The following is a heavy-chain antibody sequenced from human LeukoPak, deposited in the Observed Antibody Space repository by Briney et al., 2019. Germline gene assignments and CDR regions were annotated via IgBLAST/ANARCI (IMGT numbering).Heavy chain of an antibody. D-gene: IGHD6-19*01. V-gene: IGHV1-18*01. CDR3: ARDSGSSSGWYSFDAFDI. J-gene: IGHJ3*02. CDR2: ISAYNGNT. CDR1: GYTFTSYG. Sequence: ASVKVSCKASGYTFTSYGISWVRQAPGQGLEWMGWISAYNGNTNYAQKLQGRVTMTTDTSTSTAYMELRSLRSDDTAVYYCARDSGSSSGWYSFDAFDIWGQGTMVTVSS.